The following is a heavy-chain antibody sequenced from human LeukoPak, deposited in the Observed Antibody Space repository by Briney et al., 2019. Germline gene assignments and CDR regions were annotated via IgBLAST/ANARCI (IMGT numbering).Heavy chain of an antibody. CDR2: ISSSSSYI. V-gene: IGHV3-21*01. CDR1: GFTFSSYS. Sequence: PGGSLRLSCAASGFTFSSYSMNWVRQAPGKGLEWVSSISSSSSYIYYADSVKGRFTISRDNAKNSLYLQMNSLRAEDTAVYYCARVRYGDYGFDAFDIWGQGTMVTVSS. J-gene: IGHJ3*02. CDR3: ARVRYGDYGFDAFDI. D-gene: IGHD4-17*01.